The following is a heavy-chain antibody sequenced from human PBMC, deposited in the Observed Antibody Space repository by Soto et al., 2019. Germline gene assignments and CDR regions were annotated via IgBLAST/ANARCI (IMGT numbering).Heavy chain of an antibody. V-gene: IGHV1-18*04. J-gene: IGHJ6*02. CDR3: ARDGNYDLWSGYRSQLGYYGMDV. Sequence: ASVKVSCKASGYTFTSYGISWVRQAPGQGLEWMGWISAYNGNTNYAQKLQGRVTMTTDTSTGTAYMELRSLRSDDTAVYYCARDGNYDLWSGYRSQLGYYGMDVWGQGTTVTVSS. CDR1: GYTFTSYG. CDR2: ISAYNGNT. D-gene: IGHD3-3*01.